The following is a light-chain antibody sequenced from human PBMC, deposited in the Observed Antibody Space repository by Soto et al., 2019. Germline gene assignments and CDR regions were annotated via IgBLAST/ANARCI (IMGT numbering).Light chain of an antibody. CDR1: SSDIGDYKY. CDR2: EVS. Sequence: QSVLTQPASVSGSHGQSITISCTGTSSDIGDYKYVSWYQQHPGKAPKLMIFEVSYRPSWVSIRFSGSKSGNTASLTISGLQAEDEADYYCSAYTGSSVAFGGGTKVTVL. CDR3: SAYTGSSVA. V-gene: IGLV2-14*01. J-gene: IGLJ2*01.